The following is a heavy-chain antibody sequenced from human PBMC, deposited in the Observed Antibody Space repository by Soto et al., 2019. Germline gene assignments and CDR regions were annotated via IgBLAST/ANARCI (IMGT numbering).Heavy chain of an antibody. V-gene: IGHV1-69*13. D-gene: IGHD2-15*01. Sequence: ASVKVSCKASGGTFSSYAISWVRQAPGQGLEWMGGIIPIFGTANYAQKFQGRVTITADESTSTAYMELSSLRSEDTAVYYCARGGILYSTALDYWGQGTLVTVSS. CDR1: GGTFSSYA. J-gene: IGHJ4*02. CDR3: ARGGILYSTALDY. CDR2: IIPIFGTA.